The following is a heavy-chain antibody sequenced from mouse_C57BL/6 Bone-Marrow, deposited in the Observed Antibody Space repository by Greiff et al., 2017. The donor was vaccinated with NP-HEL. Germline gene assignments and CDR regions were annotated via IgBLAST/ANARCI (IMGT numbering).Heavy chain of an antibody. CDR1: GYTFTSHW. V-gene: IGHV1-56*01. Sequence: QVQLQQSGPELVWPGASVKISCKAPGYTFTSHWMQWVRQRPGQGLEWIGEIFPGSGSTYYNEKFKGKATLTVDTSSSTAYMQLSSLTSEDSAVYFCARPYGSSTWFAYWGQGTLVTVSA. CDR3: ARPYGSSTWFAY. J-gene: IGHJ3*01. D-gene: IGHD1-1*01. CDR2: IFPGSGST.